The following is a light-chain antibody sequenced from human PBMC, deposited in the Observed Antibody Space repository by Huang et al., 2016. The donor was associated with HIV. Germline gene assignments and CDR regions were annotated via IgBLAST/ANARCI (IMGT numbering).Light chain of an antibody. Sequence: EILLTQSTATLSLSPGDRATLSCRAGQEIGPDLAWYQQKPGQAPRLLIYYASTRAADRPERFGGSGSGTEFTLTINNLEPGDYAIYFCQQRRNWPPFTFGPGTRVDI. J-gene: IGKJ3*01. CDR3: QQRRNWPPFT. CDR2: YAS. V-gene: IGKV3-11*01. CDR1: QEIGPD.